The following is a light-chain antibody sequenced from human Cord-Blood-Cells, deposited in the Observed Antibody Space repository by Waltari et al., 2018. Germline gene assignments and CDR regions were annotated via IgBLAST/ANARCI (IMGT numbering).Light chain of an antibody. CDR2: GAS. CDR1: QSVSNSY. V-gene: IGKV3-20*01. CDR3: QQYGSSPPWT. J-gene: IGKJ1*01. Sequence: EIVLTQSPGTLSLSPGERATISCRASQSVSNSYLAWYQQKPGQAPRLLIYGASSRATGIPDRFSGSGSGTDFTLTISRLEPEDFAVYYCQQYGSSPPWTFGQGTKVEIK.